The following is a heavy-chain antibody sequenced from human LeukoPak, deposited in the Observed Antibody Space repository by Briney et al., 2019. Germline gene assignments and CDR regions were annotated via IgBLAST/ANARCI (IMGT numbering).Heavy chain of an antibody. CDR2: INPSDGST. J-gene: IGHJ3*02. D-gene: IGHD3-10*01. CDR3: ARTADIRAFDI. V-gene: IGHV1-46*01. Sequence: GASLKVSCKASGYTFTSYYMHWVRQAPGQGLEWMGIINPSDGSTTYAQKFQGRVAMTRDTSTSTLYMELSSLRSEDTAVYYCARTADIRAFDIWGQGTMVTVSS. CDR1: GYTFTSYY.